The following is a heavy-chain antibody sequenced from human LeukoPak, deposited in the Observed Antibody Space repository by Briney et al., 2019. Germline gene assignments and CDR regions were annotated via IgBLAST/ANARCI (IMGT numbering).Heavy chain of an antibody. D-gene: IGHD3-3*01. V-gene: IGHV3-73*01. Sequence: PGGSLRLSCAASGFTFSGSAMHWVRQASGKGLEWVGRIRSKANSYATAYAASVKGRFTISRDDSKNTAYLQMNSLKTEDTAVYYCTSRFDFWSGSSQFDPWGQGTLVTVSS. CDR3: TSRFDFWSGSSQFDP. J-gene: IGHJ5*02. CDR2: IRSKANSYAT. CDR1: GFTFSGSA.